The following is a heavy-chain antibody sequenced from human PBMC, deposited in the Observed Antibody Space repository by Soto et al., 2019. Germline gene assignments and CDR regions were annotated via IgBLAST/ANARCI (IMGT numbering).Heavy chain of an antibody. CDR3: AKSSGYHDAFDI. Sequence: PGGSLRLSCAASGFTFSSYVMSWVRQAPGKGLEWVSAITDSGGSTYYADSVKGRFTISRDNSKNTLYLQMNSLRAEDTAVYYCAKSSGYHDAFDIWGQGTMVTVS. CDR2: ITDSGGST. V-gene: IGHV3-23*01. J-gene: IGHJ3*02. D-gene: IGHD3-22*01. CDR1: GFTFSSYV.